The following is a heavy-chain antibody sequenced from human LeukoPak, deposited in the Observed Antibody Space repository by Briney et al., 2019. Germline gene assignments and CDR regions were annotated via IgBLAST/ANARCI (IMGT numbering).Heavy chain of an antibody. V-gene: IGHV5-51*01. CDR1: DSDFANYW. D-gene: IGHD2/OR15-2a*01. CDR2: VYPAGSTI. Sequence: GASLQISCKGSDSDFANYWIGWVRPLPGKGLEWMGIVYPAGSTIHYSPSFQGQVTMSVDRSISTAYLQWTSLKASDTAMYFCARRKFYDTWFDPWGQGTLVTVSS. CDR3: ARRKFYDTWFDP. J-gene: IGHJ5*02.